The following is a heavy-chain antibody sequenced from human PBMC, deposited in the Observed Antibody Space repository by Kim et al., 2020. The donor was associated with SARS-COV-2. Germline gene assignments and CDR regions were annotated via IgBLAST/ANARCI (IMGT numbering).Heavy chain of an antibody. CDR3: AKVTYYDILMYYFDY. D-gene: IGHD3-9*01. V-gene: IGHV3-23*01. Sequence: GGSLRLSCAASGFTFNTYAMSWVRQAPGKGLEWVSDISGSGGTTYYADSVKGRFTISRDNSKNTLYLQMNSLRAEDTAVYYCAKVTYYDILMYYFDYWGQGTLVTVSS. CDR1: GFTFNTYA. J-gene: IGHJ4*02. CDR2: ISGSGGTT.